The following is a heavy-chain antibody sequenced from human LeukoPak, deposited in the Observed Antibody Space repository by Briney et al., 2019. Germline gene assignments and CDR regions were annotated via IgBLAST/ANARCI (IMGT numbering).Heavy chain of an antibody. Sequence: SETLSLTCAVYGGSFSGYYWSWIRQPPGKGLEWIGEINHSGSTNYNPSLKSRVTISVDTSKNQFSLKLSSVTAADTAVYYCARGGIAARPDEHWGQGTLVTVSS. CDR1: GGSFSGYY. D-gene: IGHD6-6*01. CDR2: INHSGST. CDR3: ARGGIAARPDEH. J-gene: IGHJ1*01. V-gene: IGHV4-34*01.